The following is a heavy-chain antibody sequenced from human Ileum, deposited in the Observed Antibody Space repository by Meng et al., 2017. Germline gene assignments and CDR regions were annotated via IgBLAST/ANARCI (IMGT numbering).Heavy chain of an antibody. V-gene: IGHV3-43D*03. Sequence: GESLKISCAASGFNFDNYAIHWVRLAPGKGLEWVSLISWDGNSAYYAESVKGRFTMSRDNSKKSVFLQMNSLGAEDTALYYCAKASDHYCSGGSCYLDYWGQGTLVTVSS. CDR2: ISWDGNSA. J-gene: IGHJ4*02. CDR3: AKASDHYCSGGSCYLDY. CDR1: GFNFDNYA. D-gene: IGHD2-15*01.